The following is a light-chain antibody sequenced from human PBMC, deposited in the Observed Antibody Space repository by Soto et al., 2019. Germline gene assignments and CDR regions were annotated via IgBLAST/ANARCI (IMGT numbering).Light chain of an antibody. CDR2: DTS. CDR1: TGAVTSGHS. V-gene: IGLV7-46*01. CDR3: LLSFSASYVV. Sequence: QAVVTQETSLTVSPGGTVTLTCGSSTGAVTSGHSPYWFQQQPGQAPMTLIYDTSHKHSWTPARFSGSLLGGKAALTLSGAQPEDEAEYYCLLSFSASYVVFGGGTKLTVL. J-gene: IGLJ3*02.